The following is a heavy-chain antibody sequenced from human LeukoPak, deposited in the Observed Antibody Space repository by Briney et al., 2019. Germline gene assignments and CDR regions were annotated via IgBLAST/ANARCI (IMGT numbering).Heavy chain of an antibody. CDR3: ARGQGATVPQVGKNWFDP. D-gene: IGHD1-26*01. Sequence: SETLSLTCAVYIDSFSNYHWNWIRQTPAKGMEWIGEVNESGGTNISPSLRSRAILSVDTSKNQFSLKLISVTVADTAIYYCARGQGATVPQVGKNWFDPWGQGTRVTVSS. CDR1: IDSFSNYH. J-gene: IGHJ5*02. V-gene: IGHV4-34*04. CDR2: VNESGGT.